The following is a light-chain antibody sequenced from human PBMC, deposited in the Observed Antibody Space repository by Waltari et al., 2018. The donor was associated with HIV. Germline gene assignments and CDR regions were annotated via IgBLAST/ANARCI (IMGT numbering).Light chain of an antibody. CDR1: STNNGSNY. V-gene: IGLV1-47*01. CDR2: TNN. Sequence: QSVLTQPPSASGTPGQRVTIPCSGSSTNNGSNYVYWYQQLPGTAPKLLISTNNQRPSGVPDRCSGSKSGTSASLAISGLRSEDEADYYCAAWDDSLWVFGGGTKLTVL. CDR3: AAWDDSLWV. J-gene: IGLJ3*02.